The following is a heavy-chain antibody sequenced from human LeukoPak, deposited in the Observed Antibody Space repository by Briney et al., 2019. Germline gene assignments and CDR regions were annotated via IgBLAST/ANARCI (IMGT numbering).Heavy chain of an antibody. CDR2: IYTSGSN. V-gene: IGHV4-61*02. J-gene: IGHJ3*02. Sequence: PLHTLSIRGTGPGGSRSGGRCMRSSSRPLAGNGTGWVGRIYTSGSNNYTPSLKSRVTISVDTSKNQFSLKLSSVTAADTAVYYCARVFWAYGSGRVAFDIWGQGSMVTVSS. D-gene: IGHD3-10*01. CDR3: ARVFWAYGSGRVAFDI. CDR1: GGSRSGGRCM.